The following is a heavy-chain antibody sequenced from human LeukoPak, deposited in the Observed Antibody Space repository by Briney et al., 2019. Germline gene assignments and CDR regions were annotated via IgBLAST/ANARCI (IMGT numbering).Heavy chain of an antibody. D-gene: IGHD3-10*01. J-gene: IGHJ6*04. V-gene: IGHV1-69*06. CDR1: GGTFSSYA. CDR3: VRSIAYYYYGMDV. CDR2: IIPIFGTA. Sequence: SVKVSCKASGGTFSSYAISWVRQAPGQGLEWMGGIIPIFGTANYAQKFQGRVTITAGKSTSTAYMELSSLRSEDTAVYYCVRSIAYYYYGMDVWGKGTTVTVSS.